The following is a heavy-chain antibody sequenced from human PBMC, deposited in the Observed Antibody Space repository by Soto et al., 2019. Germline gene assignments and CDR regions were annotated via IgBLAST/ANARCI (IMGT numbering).Heavy chain of an antibody. J-gene: IGHJ4*02. CDR3: ARVRGYSYGYSRYFDY. CDR2: IFYTGST. D-gene: IGHD5-18*01. CDR1: GGSISSYF. Sequence: SETLSLTCTVSGGSISSYFWSWIRQPPGKGLEWLGYIFYTGSTNYNPSLKSRVTISVDTSKNQFSLKLSSVTAADTAVYYCARVRGYSYGYSRYFDYWGQGTLVTVSS. V-gene: IGHV4-59*08.